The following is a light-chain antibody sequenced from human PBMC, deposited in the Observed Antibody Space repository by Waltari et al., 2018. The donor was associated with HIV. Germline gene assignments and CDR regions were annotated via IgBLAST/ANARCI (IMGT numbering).Light chain of an antibody. V-gene: IGKV1-33*01. Sequence: DIQLTQSPSSLSASVGDRVTLTCQASQDISSYLNWYQQKPGKAPKLLISDASDLETGVPSRFSGSGSGAHFTFTISSLQPADIATYYCQQYDNVPVTFGPGTKVEIK. J-gene: IGKJ3*01. CDR1: QDISSY. CDR3: QQYDNVPVT. CDR2: DAS.